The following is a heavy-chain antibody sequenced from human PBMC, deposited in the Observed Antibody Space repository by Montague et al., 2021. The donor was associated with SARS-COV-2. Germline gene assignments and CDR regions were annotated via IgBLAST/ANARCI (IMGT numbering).Heavy chain of an antibody. Sequence: CAISGDSVSSHNAAWNWIRQSPSRGLEWLGRTCYRSEWYFDYAISLRGRITINPDTSKNQLSLQLDSVTLDDTAVYYCARYSYSGTYFGLNDAFDIWGQGTLVTVSS. CDR1: GDSVSSHNAA. D-gene: IGHD1-26*01. J-gene: IGHJ3*02. V-gene: IGHV6-1*01. CDR3: ARYSYSGTYFGLNDAFDI. CDR2: TCYRSEWYF.